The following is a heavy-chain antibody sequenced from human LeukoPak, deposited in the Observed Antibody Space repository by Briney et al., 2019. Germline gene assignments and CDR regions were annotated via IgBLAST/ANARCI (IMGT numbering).Heavy chain of an antibody. CDR3: ARVTDGYNSWYFDY. D-gene: IGHD5-24*01. J-gene: IGHJ4*02. Sequence: GGSLRLSCSASGFTFSSYAMHWVRQAPGKGLEYVSAISSNGGSTYYADSVKGRFTISRDNSKNSLYLQMNSLRAEDTAVYYCARVTDGYNSWYFDYWGQGTLVTVSS. CDR2: ISSNGGST. V-gene: IGHV3-64*04. CDR1: GFTFSSYA.